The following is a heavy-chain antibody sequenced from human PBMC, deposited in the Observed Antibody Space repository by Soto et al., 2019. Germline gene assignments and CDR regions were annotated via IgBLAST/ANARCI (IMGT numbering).Heavy chain of an antibody. CDR3: ARASPSYYYYGMDV. V-gene: IGHV1-69*01. CDR1: GGTFSSYA. Sequence: QVQLVQSGAEVKKPGSSVKVSCKASGGTFSSYAISWVRQAPGQGLEWMGGIIPIFGTANYAQKFQGRVTITADESTSTDYMELSSLRSEDTAVYYCARASPSYYYYGMDVWGQGTTVTVSS. CDR2: IIPIFGTA. J-gene: IGHJ6*02.